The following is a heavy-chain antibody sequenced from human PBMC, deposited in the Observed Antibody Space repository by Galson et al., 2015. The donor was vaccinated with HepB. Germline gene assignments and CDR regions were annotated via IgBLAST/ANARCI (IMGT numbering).Heavy chain of an antibody. Sequence: SVKVSCKASGYTFIDYFIYWVRLAPGQGLEWMGWINPNNGGTKYAQKFQGRVTMTRDTSISTAYMELSRLTSDDTADDTAVYYCARVRGNLGVVMNYYYMDVWGKGTTATVSS. CDR2: INPNNGGT. CDR1: GYTFIDYF. J-gene: IGHJ6*03. D-gene: IGHD3-3*01. V-gene: IGHV1-2*02. CDR3: ARVRGNLGVVMNYYYMDV.